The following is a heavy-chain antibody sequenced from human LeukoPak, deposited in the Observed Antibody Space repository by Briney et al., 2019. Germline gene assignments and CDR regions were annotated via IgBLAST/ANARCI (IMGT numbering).Heavy chain of an antibody. J-gene: IGHJ4*02. V-gene: IGHV1-2*02. CDR3: ARVGSITARKNYFDY. CDR2: INPNSGGT. CDR1: GYTFTAYY. D-gene: IGHD6-6*01. Sequence: ASVKVSCKAAGYTFTAYYIHWVRQAPGQGLEWMGWINPNSGGTNSALKFQGRVTMTRDSSISTAYMEISRLTSDDTAVYHCARVGSITARKNYFDYWGQGTLVTVSS.